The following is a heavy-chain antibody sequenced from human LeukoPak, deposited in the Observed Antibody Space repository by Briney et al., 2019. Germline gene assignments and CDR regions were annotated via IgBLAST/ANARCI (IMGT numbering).Heavy chain of an antibody. CDR1: GLTFSRYA. CDR2: VSTSGGST. V-gene: IGHV3-23*01. CDR3: AKQAYDSPRTDFDY. Sequence: TGGSLRLSCAASGLTFSRYAMSWVRQALGKGLEWVSGVSTSGGSTYYADSVKGRFTISRDNPKNTLHLQMNSLRAEDTAIYYWAKQAYDSPRTDFDYWGQGTLVTVSS. D-gene: IGHD3-22*01. J-gene: IGHJ4*02.